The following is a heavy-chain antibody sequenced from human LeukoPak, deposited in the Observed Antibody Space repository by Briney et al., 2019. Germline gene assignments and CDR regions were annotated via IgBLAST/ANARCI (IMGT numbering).Heavy chain of an antibody. V-gene: IGHV3-30*02. Sequence: GGSLRLSCAASGFTFSNYGMHWVRQAPGKGLEWVAFIRSDGINKYHADSVKGRFTISRDNSKNTLYLQMNSLRAEDTAVYYCAKLGKTENHYGSGRFSYYYYMDVWAKGPRSPSP. CDR2: IRSDGINK. J-gene: IGHJ6*03. CDR1: GFTFSNYG. CDR3: AKLGKTENHYGSGRFSYYYYMDV. D-gene: IGHD3-10*01.